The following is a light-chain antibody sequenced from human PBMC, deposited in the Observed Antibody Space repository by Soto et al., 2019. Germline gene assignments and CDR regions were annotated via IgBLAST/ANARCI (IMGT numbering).Light chain of an antibody. CDR1: QSTSSY. CDR3: QQSYRTPIT. J-gene: IGKJ5*01. Sequence: DIQMTQSPSSLSAAVGDRVTITCRASQSTSSYLNWYQQKPGKAPKLLIYGASSLQSGVPSRFSGSGSGTDFTLTISSLQPEDIATYFCQQSYRTPITFGQGTRLEIK. CDR2: GAS. V-gene: IGKV1-39*01.